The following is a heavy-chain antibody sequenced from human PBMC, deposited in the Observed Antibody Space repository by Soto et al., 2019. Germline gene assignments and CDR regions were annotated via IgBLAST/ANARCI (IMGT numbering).Heavy chain of an antibody. CDR3: ARAANYGLMDY. J-gene: IGHJ4*02. CDR1: GYTFTAYY. D-gene: IGHD3-16*01. Sequence: SVKVSCKSSGYTFTAYYIHWVRQAPGQPLEYVGWINPNSGRTNYAQKFQQWVTLTRDTSTSTAYMELSRLTSDASAVFYCARAANYGLMDYWGQGTLVTVSS. V-gene: IGHV1-2*04. CDR2: INPNSGRT.